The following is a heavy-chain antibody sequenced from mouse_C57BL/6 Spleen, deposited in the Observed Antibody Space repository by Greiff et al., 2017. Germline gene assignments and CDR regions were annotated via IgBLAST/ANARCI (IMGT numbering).Heavy chain of an antibody. D-gene: IGHD2-3*01. CDR2: ISSGSSTI. CDR1: GFTFSDYG. Sequence: EVKLVESGGGLVKPGGSLKLSCAASGFTFSDYGMHWVRQAPEKGLEWVAYISSGSSTIYYADTVKGRFTISRDNAKNTLFLQMTSLRSEDTAMYYCARRRNDPYAMDYWGQGTSVTVSS. CDR3: ARRRNDPYAMDY. J-gene: IGHJ4*01. V-gene: IGHV5-17*01.